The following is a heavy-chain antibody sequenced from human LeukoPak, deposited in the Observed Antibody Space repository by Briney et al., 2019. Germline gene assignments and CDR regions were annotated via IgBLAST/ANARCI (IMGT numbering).Heavy chain of an antibody. J-gene: IGHJ3*02. D-gene: IGHD4-17*01. V-gene: IGHV3-7*04. CDR3: ARGQVTAVTGLASFDI. CDR1: GFTFSSYA. CDR2: INQDGSEK. Sequence: GGSLRLSCAASGFTFSSYAMNWVRQAPGKGLEWVANINQDGSEKYYVDSVKGRFTISRDDGKKSLSLQMNTLRAEDTAVYYCARGQVTAVTGLASFDIWGQGTLVTVSS.